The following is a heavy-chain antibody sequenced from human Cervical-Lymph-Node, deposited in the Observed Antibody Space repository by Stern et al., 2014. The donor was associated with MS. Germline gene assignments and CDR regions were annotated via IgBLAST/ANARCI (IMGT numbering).Heavy chain of an antibody. D-gene: IGHD6-13*01. Sequence: VQLVQSGAEVKQPGSSMKVSCKASGGTFSSIEISWVRQAPGQGLEWLGGISPLIGTTNYAQQVQGRVTIVADESTNTVNMELSRLRSEDTAVYYCVRDQGGIAASWGQGTLVTVSS. V-gene: IGHV1-69*01. J-gene: IGHJ4*02. CDR2: ISPLIGTT. CDR1: GGTFSSIE. CDR3: VRDQGGIAAS.